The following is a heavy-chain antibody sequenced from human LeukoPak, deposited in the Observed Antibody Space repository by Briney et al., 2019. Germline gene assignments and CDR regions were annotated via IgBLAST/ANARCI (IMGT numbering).Heavy chain of an antibody. CDR1: GYIFTNYW. V-gene: IGHV5-51*01. D-gene: IGHD3-10*01. CDR2: IYPGDSDT. Sequence: GESLKISCKGSGYIFTNYWIGWVRQMPGKGLEWMGIIYPGDSDTRYSPSFHGQVTISADKSISTAYLQWNSLKASDTAMYYCAIQSGSGSYRGSYVYWGQGTLVTVSS. J-gene: IGHJ4*02. CDR3: AIQSGSGSYRGSYVY.